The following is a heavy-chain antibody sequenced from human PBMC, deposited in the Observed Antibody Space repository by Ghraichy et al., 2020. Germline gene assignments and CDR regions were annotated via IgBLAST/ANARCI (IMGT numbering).Heavy chain of an antibody. CDR3: ARDLVSSSWYEAGFDP. J-gene: IGHJ5*02. Sequence: AGSLRLSCAASGFTFSSYWMHWVRQAPGKGLVWVSRINSDGSSTSYADSVKGRFTISRDNAKNTLYLQMNSLRAEDTAVYYCARDLVSSSWYEAGFDPWGQGTLLTVSS. CDR1: GFTFSSYW. V-gene: IGHV3-74*01. D-gene: IGHD6-13*01. CDR2: INSDGSST.